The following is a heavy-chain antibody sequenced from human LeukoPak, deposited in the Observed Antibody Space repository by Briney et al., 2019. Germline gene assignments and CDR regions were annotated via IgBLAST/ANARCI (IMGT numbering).Heavy chain of an antibody. CDR2: IYYSGST. CDR1: GGSVSSGSYY. Sequence: NTSETLSLTCTVSGGSVSSGSYYWSWIRQPPGEGLEWIGYIYYSGSTNYNPSLKSRVTISVDTSKNQFSLKLSSVTAADTAVYYCAGVHYYDSSGYYLDYWGQGTLVTVSS. V-gene: IGHV4-61*01. CDR3: AGVHYYDSSGYYLDY. D-gene: IGHD3-22*01. J-gene: IGHJ4*02.